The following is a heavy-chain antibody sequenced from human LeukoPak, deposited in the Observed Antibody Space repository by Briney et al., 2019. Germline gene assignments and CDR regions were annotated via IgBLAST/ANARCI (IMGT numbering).Heavy chain of an antibody. CDR3: ARGTVTNRKIRPEYYYYGMDV. V-gene: IGHV1-69*10. D-gene: IGHD4-17*01. Sequence: GASVKVSSTASGGTFIIYAISWVRQAPGQGLEWMGRIIPIFGIANYAQKFQGRVTVTADKSTSTAYMELSSLRSEDTAVYYCARGTVTNRKIRPEYYYYGMDVWGQGTTVTVSS. CDR1: GGTFIIYA. CDR2: IIPIFGIA. J-gene: IGHJ6*02.